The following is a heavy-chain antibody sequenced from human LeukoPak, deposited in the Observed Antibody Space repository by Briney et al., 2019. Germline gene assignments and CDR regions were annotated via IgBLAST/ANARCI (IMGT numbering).Heavy chain of an antibody. CDR3: AREGSYCSSTSCQSAFDP. J-gene: IGHJ5*02. D-gene: IGHD2-2*01. CDR2: INHSGST. Sequence: SETLSLTCAVYGGSFSDYYWSWIRQPPGKGLEWIGEINHSGSTNYNPSLKSRVTISVDPSKNQFSLKLSSVTAADTAVYYCAREGSYCSSTSCQSAFDPWGQGTLVTVSS. V-gene: IGHV4-34*01. CDR1: GGSFSDYY.